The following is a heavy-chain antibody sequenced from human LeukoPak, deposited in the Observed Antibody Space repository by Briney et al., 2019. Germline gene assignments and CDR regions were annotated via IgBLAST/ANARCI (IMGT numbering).Heavy chain of an antibody. CDR3: ARDDVAVTGALDF. CDR1: GFTFSSYG. V-gene: IGHV3-33*01. D-gene: IGHD6-19*01. J-gene: IGHJ4*02. Sequence: PGRSLRLSCAASGFTFSSYGMHWVRQAPGKGLEWVAVIWYDGSHKYYADSVKGRFTISRDNSKNTLHLQMNSLRAEDTAVYYCARDDVAVTGALDFWGQGTLVTVSS. CDR2: IWYDGSHK.